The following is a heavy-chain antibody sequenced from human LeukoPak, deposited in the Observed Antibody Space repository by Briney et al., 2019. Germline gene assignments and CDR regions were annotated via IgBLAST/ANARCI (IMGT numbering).Heavy chain of an antibody. J-gene: IGHJ6*02. CDR2: IIPIFGTA. V-gene: IGHV1-69*01. CDR1: GGAFSSYA. D-gene: IGHD6-19*01. CDR3: ATGRPYSSGWYGMDV. Sequence: SVKVSCKASGGAFSSYAISWVRQAPGQGLEWMGGIIPIFGTANYAQKFQGRVTITADESTSTAYMELSSLRSEDTAVYYCATGRPYSSGWYGMDVWGQGTTVTVSS.